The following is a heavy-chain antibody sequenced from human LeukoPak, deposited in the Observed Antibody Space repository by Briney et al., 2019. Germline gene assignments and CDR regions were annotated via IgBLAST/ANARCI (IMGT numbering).Heavy chain of an antibody. Sequence: ASVKVSCKVSGHTLTELALHWVRQAPGKGLEWMGGYEAERAEIIYAPKLQGRVTMTEDTSTETAYMELSSLSAEDTAVYYYAVGTFYYLTAVFWGQGTLVTVSS. CDR3: AVGTFYYLTAVF. J-gene: IGHJ4*02. D-gene: IGHD3-10*01. V-gene: IGHV1-24*01. CDR2: YEAERAEI. CDR1: GHTLTELA.